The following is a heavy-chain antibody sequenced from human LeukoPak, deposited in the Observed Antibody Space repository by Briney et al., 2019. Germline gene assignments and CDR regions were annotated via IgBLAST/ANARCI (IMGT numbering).Heavy chain of an antibody. CDR1: GGPISSTNFY. CDR3: ARHSGSGSSPTY. CDR2: VHSNGNS. J-gene: IGHJ4*02. Sequence: PSETLSLTCTVSGGPISSTNFYWGWIRQPPGKGLEWIGSVHSNGNSYYNPSLKSRVTISVDTSKNQFSLNLRSVTAAETAVYYCARHSGSGSSPTYWGQGTLVTVSS. V-gene: IGHV4-39*01. D-gene: IGHD1-26*01.